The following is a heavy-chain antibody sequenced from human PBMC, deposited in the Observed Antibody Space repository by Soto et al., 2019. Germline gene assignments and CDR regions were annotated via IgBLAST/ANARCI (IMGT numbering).Heavy chain of an antibody. V-gene: IGHV6-1*01. J-gene: IGHJ4*02. CDR2: TYYRYKWFN. D-gene: IGHD3-3*01. CDR3: ARGRGITILGVINQTFDY. Sequence: QVQLQQSGPGLVKPSQTLSLTCVISGDSVSTNSVAWNWIRQSPSRGLEWLGRTYYRYKWFNDYAESVQSQVTITPATSKNHCCLQLSSVTPEDTAVYYCARGRGITILGVINQTFDYWGQGILVTVS. CDR1: GDSVSTNSVA.